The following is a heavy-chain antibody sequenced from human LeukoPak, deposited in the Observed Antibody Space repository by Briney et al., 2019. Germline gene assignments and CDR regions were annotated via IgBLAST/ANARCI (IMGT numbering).Heavy chain of an antibody. CDR2: IIPILGIA. V-gene: IGHV1-69*04. J-gene: IGHJ4*02. Sequence: GGSVKVSCKASGYTFTSYGISWVRQAPGQGLEWMGRIIPILGIANYAQKFQGRVTITADKSTSTAYMELSSLRSEDTAVYYCARAHPRDIVVVPAAPPGGYYFDYWGQGTLVTVSS. D-gene: IGHD2-2*01. CDR3: ARAHPRDIVVVPAAPPGGYYFDY. CDR1: GYTFTSYG.